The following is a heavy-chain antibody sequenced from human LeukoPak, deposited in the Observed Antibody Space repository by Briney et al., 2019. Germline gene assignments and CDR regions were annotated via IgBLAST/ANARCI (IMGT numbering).Heavy chain of an antibody. Sequence: GGSLRLSCAASGFTFSSSAMSWVRQAPGKGLEWVSNISGSGSGGSTYYADSVKGRFTISRDNSKNTLYLQMSSLRAEDTAVYYCAKGGLLVASFDYWGQGTLVTVSS. V-gene: IGHV3-23*01. J-gene: IGHJ4*02. CDR1: GFTFSSSA. CDR2: ISGSGSGGST. CDR3: AKGGLLVASFDY. D-gene: IGHD5-12*01.